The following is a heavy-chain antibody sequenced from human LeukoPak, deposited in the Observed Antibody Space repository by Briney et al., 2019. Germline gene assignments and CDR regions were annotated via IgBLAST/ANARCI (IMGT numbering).Heavy chain of an antibody. CDR1: GYTFTSYG. V-gene: IGHV1-18*01. Sequence: ASVKVSCKASGYTFTSYGISWARQAPGQGLEWMGWISAYNGNTNYAQKLQGRVTMTTDTSTSTAYMELRSLRSDDTAVYYCARADIVVVPAAPDYWGQGTLVTVSS. CDR2: ISAYNGNT. J-gene: IGHJ4*02. D-gene: IGHD2-2*01. CDR3: ARADIVVVPAAPDY.